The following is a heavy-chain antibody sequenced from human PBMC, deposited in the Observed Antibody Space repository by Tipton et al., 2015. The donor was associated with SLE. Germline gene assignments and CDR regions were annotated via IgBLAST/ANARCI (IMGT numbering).Heavy chain of an antibody. CDR1: GDSISSSHW. CDR2: IDHSGST. D-gene: IGHD4-17*01. V-gene: IGHV4-4*02. J-gene: IGHJ6*02. CDR3: AKSGDYGTGMDV. Sequence: TLSLTCAVSGDSISSSHWWSWARHSPEKGLEWIGHIDHSGSTNYNPSLKSQVAMSVDKSNNHFSVELTSLTAADTAVYYCAKSGDYGTGMDVWGQGITVGVSS.